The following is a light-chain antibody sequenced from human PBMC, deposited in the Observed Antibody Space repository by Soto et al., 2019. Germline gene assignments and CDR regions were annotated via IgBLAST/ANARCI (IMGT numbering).Light chain of an antibody. CDR3: QQASNRPRT. V-gene: IGKV3-15*01. J-gene: IGKJ1*01. Sequence: EIVMTQSPGTLSVSPGESVTLSCRASQSVSNHLGWFQHRPGQVPRLLIYGASRRVPGIPARFSGSGSGTEFTLTISGLQSEDFAVYYCQQASNRPRTFGQGTKVEIK. CDR2: GAS. CDR1: QSVSNH.